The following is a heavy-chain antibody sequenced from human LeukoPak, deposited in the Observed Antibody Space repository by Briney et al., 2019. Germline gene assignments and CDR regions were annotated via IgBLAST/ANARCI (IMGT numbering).Heavy chain of an antibody. CDR2: ISSSSSTI. V-gene: IGHV3-48*04. CDR1: GFTFSSYS. D-gene: IGHD6-19*01. J-gene: IGHJ4*02. Sequence: GGSLRLSCAASGFTFSSYSMNWVRQAPGKGLEWVSYISSSSSTIYYADSVKGRFTISRDNAKNSLYLQMNSLRAEDTAVYYCARAPTVVGIAVAGYWGQGTLVTVSS. CDR3: ARAPTVVGIAVAGY.